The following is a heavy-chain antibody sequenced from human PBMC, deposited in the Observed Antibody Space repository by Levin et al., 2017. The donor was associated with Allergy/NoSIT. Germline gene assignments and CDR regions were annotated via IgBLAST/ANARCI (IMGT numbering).Heavy chain of an antibody. V-gene: IGHV7-4-1*02. Sequence: PGESLKISCKASGYSLSDYAMNWVRQAPGQGLEWMGWINTNTGNPTYAQGFTGRFVFSLDTSVSTAYLQISSLKAEDTAVYYCGRGWTGPTHYYYYMDVWGQGTTVTVSS. CDR3: GRGWTGPTHYYYYMDV. J-gene: IGHJ6*03. D-gene: IGHD1-7*01. CDR1: GYSLSDYA. CDR2: INTNTGNP.